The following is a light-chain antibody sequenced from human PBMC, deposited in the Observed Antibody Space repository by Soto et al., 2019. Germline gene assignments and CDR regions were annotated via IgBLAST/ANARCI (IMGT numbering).Light chain of an antibody. Sequence: QSALTQPASVSGSPGQSITISCIGTSRDVGGYNYVSGYQQHPGKAPKLMIYEVSNRPSGVSNRFSASKSGNTASLTISGLQAEDEADYYCSSYTRSNTFPYVFGTGTKVTVL. CDR3: SSYTRSNTFPYV. V-gene: IGLV2-14*01. J-gene: IGLJ1*01. CDR1: SRDVGGYNY. CDR2: EVS.